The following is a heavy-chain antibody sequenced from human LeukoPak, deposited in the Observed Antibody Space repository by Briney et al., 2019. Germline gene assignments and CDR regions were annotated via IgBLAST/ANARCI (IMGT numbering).Heavy chain of an antibody. D-gene: IGHD4-17*01. CDR1: GVTFSSYA. J-gene: IGHJ4*02. Sequence: GGPLSLSCAASGVTFSSYAINWVRQAPGQGLEWVAFISSNGSNEYYAAPEKRLITTSKNNSKNTTYQQISSPGAEATVLYYSARVIDFGTVLAYGGEGTLVTVS. V-gene: IGHV3-30*04. CDR2: ISSNGSNE. CDR3: ARVIDFGTVLAY.